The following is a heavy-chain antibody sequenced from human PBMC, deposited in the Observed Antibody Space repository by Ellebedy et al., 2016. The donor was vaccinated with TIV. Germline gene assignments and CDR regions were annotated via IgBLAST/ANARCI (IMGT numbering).Heavy chain of an antibody. CDR1: GGTFSSYA. Sequence: SVKVSCXASGGTFSSYAISWVRQAPGQGLEWMGGIIPIFGTANYAQKFQGRVTITADESTSTAYMELSSLRSEDTAVYYCARGDSSSPYYFDYWGQGTLVTVSS. CDR2: IIPIFGTA. D-gene: IGHD6-13*01. V-gene: IGHV1-69*13. J-gene: IGHJ4*02. CDR3: ARGDSSSPYYFDY.